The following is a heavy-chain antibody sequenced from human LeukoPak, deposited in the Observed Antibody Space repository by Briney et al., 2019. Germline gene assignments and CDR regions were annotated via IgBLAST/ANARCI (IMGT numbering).Heavy chain of an antibody. V-gene: IGHV4-31*03. CDR2: IYYSGST. Sequence: SQTLSLTCTVSGGSISIGGYYWGWIRQHPGKGLEWIGYIYYSGSTYYNPSLKSRVTISVDTSKNQFSLKLSSVTAADTAVYYCARGGITWFDPWGQGTLVTVSS. J-gene: IGHJ5*02. CDR3: ARGGITWFDP. CDR1: GGSISIGGYY. D-gene: IGHD2-15*01.